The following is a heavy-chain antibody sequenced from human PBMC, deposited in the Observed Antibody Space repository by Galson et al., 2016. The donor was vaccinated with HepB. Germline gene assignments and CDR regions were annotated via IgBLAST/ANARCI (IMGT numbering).Heavy chain of an antibody. D-gene: IGHD3-10*01. CDR2: IYWDDDK. CDR1: GFSLRSNGLG. CDR3: AKLAYHCGSCAEYYVGY. V-gene: IGHV2-5*02. Sequence: PALVKPTQTLTLTCTFSGFSLRSNGLGVAWIRQAPGKALEWLALIYWDDDKRYSPSLSSRLALTADTAKNQVVLTMTNMDPVDTCTYYCAKLAYHCGSCAEYYVGYWGQGTRVTVSS. J-gene: IGHJ4*02.